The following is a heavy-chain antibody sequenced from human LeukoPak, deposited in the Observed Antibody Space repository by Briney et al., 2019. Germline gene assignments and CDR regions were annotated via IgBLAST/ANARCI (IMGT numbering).Heavy chain of an antibody. CDR2: IWYDGSNK. V-gene: IGHV3-33*01. D-gene: IGHD2/OR15-2a*01. Sequence: GRSLRLSCAASGFTFSSYGMHWVRQAPGKGLEWVAVIWYDGSNKYYADSVKGRFTISRDNSKNTLYLQMNSLRAEDTAVYYCASDLFPRFSRSMGWFDPWGQGTLVTVSS. J-gene: IGHJ5*02. CDR1: GFTFSSYG. CDR3: ASDLFPRFSRSMGWFDP.